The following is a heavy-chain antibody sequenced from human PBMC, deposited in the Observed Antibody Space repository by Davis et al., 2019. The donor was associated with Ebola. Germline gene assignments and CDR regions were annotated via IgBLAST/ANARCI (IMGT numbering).Heavy chain of an antibody. CDR3: ARGDGYNYWGY. D-gene: IGHD5-24*01. Sequence: GESLKIPCAASGFTVSSNYMSWVRQAPGQGLEWVSVIYIGGNTYYADSVRGRFTISRDNSKNTLYLQMNSLRAEDTALYYCARGDGYNYWGYWGLGTLVTVSS. CDR1: GFTVSSNY. V-gene: IGHV3-66*01. CDR2: IYIGGNT. J-gene: IGHJ4*02.